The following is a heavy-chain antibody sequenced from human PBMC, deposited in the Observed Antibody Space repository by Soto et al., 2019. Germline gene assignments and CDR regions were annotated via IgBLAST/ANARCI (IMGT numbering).Heavy chain of an antibody. Sequence: PGGSLRLSCAASGFTFSSYSMNWVRQAPGKGLEWVSYISSSSSTIYYADSVKGRFTISRDNAKNSLYLQMNSLRDEDTAVYYCARGKGVGATIVFDIWGQGTMVTVSS. CDR2: ISSSSSTI. J-gene: IGHJ3*02. CDR3: ARGKGVGATIVFDI. CDR1: GFTFSSYS. V-gene: IGHV3-48*02. D-gene: IGHD1-26*01.